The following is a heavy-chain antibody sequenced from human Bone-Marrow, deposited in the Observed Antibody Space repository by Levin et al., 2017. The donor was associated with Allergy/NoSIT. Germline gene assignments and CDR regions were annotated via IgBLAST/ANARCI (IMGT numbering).Heavy chain of an antibody. CDR1: GFTFSSYG. D-gene: IGHD2-2*01. Sequence: GGSLRLSCAASGFTFSSYGMHWVRQAPGKGLEWVAVISYDGSNKYYADSVKGRFTISRDNSKNTLYLQMNSLRAEDTAVYYCAKDNWALSHIKNCSSTSCPHYGMDVWGQGTTVTVSS. CDR2: ISYDGSNK. J-gene: IGHJ6*02. V-gene: IGHV3-30*18. CDR3: AKDNWALSHIKNCSSTSCPHYGMDV.